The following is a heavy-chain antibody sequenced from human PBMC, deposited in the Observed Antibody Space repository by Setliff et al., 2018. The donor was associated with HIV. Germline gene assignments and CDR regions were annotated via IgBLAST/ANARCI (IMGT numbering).Heavy chain of an antibody. CDR3: ARMVRGLILRGYHYHADV. Sequence: PSETLSLTCTVSGDSITNDDYYWSWIRQPPGKGLEWIGSMTYLGSTSFSPSLKSRVTISVDTSENQFSLNLNSVTAADTAVYYCARMVRGLILRGYHYHADVWGKGTTVTVSS. V-gene: IGHV4-39*01. CDR2: MTYLGST. CDR1: GDSITNDDYY. J-gene: IGHJ6*04. D-gene: IGHD3-10*01.